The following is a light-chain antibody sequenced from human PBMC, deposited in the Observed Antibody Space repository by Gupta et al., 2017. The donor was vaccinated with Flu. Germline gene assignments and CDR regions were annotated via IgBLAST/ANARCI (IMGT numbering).Light chain of an antibody. V-gene: IGLV1-47*01. CDR2: RYN. CDR1: SSNIGSNY. Sequence: QSLLTQPPSASGAPGQRVTISCSGSSSNIGSNYVYWYQHLPGTAPKLLIYRYNQRPSGVTDRFSGSKSGTSASLAVSGLRSEDEADYYCAAWDDSLSGRVFGGGTKLTVL. J-gene: IGLJ2*01. CDR3: AAWDDSLSGRV.